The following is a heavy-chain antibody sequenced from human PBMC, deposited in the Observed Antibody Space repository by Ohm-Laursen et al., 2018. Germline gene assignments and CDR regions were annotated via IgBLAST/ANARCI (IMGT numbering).Heavy chain of an antibody. J-gene: IGHJ2*01. CDR3: ARKGPTVTTRYFDL. CDR1: GGSFSGYY. V-gene: IGHV4-34*01. Sequence: SDTLSLTCAVYGGSFSGYYWSWIRQPPGKGLEWIGEINHSGSTNYNPSLKSRVTISVDTSKNQFSLKLSSVTAADTAVYYCARKGPTVTTRYFDLWGRGTLVTVSS. D-gene: IGHD4-17*01. CDR2: INHSGST.